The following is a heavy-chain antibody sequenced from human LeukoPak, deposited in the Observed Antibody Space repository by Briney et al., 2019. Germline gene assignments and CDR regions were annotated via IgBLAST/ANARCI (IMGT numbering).Heavy chain of an antibody. D-gene: IGHD5-24*01. CDR2: IYSGGST. V-gene: IGHV3-53*01. CDR1: GFTVSSNY. CDR3: ARVEMATMNFDY. Sequence: PGGSLRLSCAASGFTVSSNYMSWVRQAPGKGLEWVSVIYSGGSTYYADSGKGRFTISRDNSKNTLYLQMNSLRAEDTAVYYCARVEMATMNFDYWGQGTLVTVSS. J-gene: IGHJ4*02.